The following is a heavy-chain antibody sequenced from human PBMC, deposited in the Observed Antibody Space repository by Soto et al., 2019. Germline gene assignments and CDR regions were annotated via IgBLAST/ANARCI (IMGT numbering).Heavy chain of an antibody. D-gene: IGHD3-3*01. Sequence: PGGSLRLSCAASGFTFSSYEMNWVRQAPGQGLEWVSYISDSGGTVYYADSVKGRFTVSRDNAQNSVYLQMNSLRTEDTAVYYCARDLLHYDFWSGYSAYFSYGMDVWGPGTTVTV. CDR1: GFTFSSYE. CDR2: ISDSGGTV. CDR3: ARDLLHYDFWSGYSAYFSYGMDV. V-gene: IGHV3-48*03. J-gene: IGHJ6*02.